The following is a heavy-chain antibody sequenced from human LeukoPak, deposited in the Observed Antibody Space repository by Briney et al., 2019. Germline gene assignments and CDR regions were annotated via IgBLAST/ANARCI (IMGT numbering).Heavy chain of an antibody. Sequence: PSETLSLTCTVSGGSISSHYWSWIRQPPGKGLEWIGYIYYSGSTNYNPSLKSRVTISVDTSKNQFSLKLSSVTAADTAVYYCARPALSGSYYNDALDIWGQGTMVTVSS. CDR3: ARPALSGSYYNDALDI. CDR1: GGSISSHY. CDR2: IYYSGST. V-gene: IGHV4-59*11. J-gene: IGHJ3*02. D-gene: IGHD1-26*01.